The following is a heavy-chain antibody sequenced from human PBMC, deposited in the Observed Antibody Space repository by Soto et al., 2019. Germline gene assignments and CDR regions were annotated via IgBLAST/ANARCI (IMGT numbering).Heavy chain of an antibody. D-gene: IGHD5-12*01. Sequence: SETLSLTCTVSGGSISSGGYYWSWIRQHPGKGLEWIGYIYYSGSTYYNPSLKSRVTISVDTSKNQFSLKLSSVTAEDTAVYYCARDPNIVATRRDVYYYYGMDVWGQGTTVTVSS. J-gene: IGHJ6*02. CDR1: GGSISSGGYY. CDR3: ARDPNIVATRRDVYYYYGMDV. CDR2: IYYSGST. V-gene: IGHV4-31*03.